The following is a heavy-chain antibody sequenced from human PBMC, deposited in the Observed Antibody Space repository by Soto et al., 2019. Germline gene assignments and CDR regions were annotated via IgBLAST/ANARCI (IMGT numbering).Heavy chain of an antibody. J-gene: IGHJ6*02. Sequence: EVQLVESGGGLVQPGGSLRLSCAASGFTFSSYSMNWVRQAPGKGLEWVSYISSSSSTIYYADSVKGRFTISRDNAKNSLYLQMNSLRDEDTAVYYCARADTPSDYYYGMDVWGQGTTVTVSS. CDR3: ARADTPSDYYYGMDV. D-gene: IGHD2-2*02. V-gene: IGHV3-48*02. CDR2: ISSSSSTI. CDR1: GFTFSSYS.